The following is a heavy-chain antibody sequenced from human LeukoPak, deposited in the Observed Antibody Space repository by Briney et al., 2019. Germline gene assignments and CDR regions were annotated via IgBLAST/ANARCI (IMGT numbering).Heavy chain of an antibody. CDR2: INVGNGNT. CDR1: GYTFTSYA. V-gene: IGHV1-3*03. Sequence: ASVKVSCKASGYTFTSYAMHWVRQAPGQRREWMGWINVGNGNTKYSQEFQGRVTITRDTSASTAYMELSSLRSEDMAVYYCAGAQLLYYYDSSGSDFDYWGQGTLVTVSS. J-gene: IGHJ4*02. D-gene: IGHD3-22*01. CDR3: AGAQLLYYYDSSGSDFDY.